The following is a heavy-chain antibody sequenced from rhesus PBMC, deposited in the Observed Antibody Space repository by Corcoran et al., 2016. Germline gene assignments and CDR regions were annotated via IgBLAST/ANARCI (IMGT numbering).Heavy chain of an antibody. CDR1: GYSISSGYG. CDR3: ARDRITFGLDS. Sequence: QVQLQESGPGMVKPSETLSLTCAVPGYSISSGYGRSGVRLPPGQGLGWIGYIGGSSGSTNYNPSLKSRVTISKDTSKNQFSLKLSSVTAADTTVYYCARDRITFGLDSWGQGVVVTVSS. CDR2: IGGSSGST. V-gene: IGHV4-127*01. D-gene: IGHD3-16*01. J-gene: IGHJ6*01.